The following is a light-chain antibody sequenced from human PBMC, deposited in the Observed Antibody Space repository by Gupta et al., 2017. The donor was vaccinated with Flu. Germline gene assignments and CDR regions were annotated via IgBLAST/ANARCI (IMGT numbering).Light chain of an antibody. CDR1: QSVIGNS. Sequence: VLTQSPGTLSLSQGETATLSCRASQSVIGNSLAWYQQKPGQAPNLLIYGASSRATGIPDRFSGSVSGTDFTLTISRLEPEDFAVYYCLQYGSSPMYTFGQGTKLEIK. CDR3: LQYGSSPMYT. CDR2: GAS. V-gene: IGKV3-20*01. J-gene: IGKJ2*01.